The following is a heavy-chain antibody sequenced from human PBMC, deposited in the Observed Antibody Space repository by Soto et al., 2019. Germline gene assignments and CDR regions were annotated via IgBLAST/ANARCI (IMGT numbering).Heavy chain of an antibody. Sequence: YLISWVRQLHGIGLEWMGRIDPSDSYTNYSPASQPHLTISSDKSISTSYLQWRSLKASDTAMYYCAGLYYDILTGYYHNWLDPWAQETLVTV. V-gene: IGHV5-10-1*01. CDR3: AGLYYDILTGYYHNWLDP. CDR2: IDPSDSYT. J-gene: IGHJ5*02. CDR1: YL. D-gene: IGHD3-9*01.